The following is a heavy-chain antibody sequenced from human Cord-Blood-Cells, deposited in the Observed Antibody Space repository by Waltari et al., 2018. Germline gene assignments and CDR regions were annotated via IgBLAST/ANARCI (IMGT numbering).Heavy chain of an antibody. CDR1: GLTFSSYS. D-gene: IGHD6-6*01. Sequence: EVQLVESGGGLVQPGGSLRLSCAASGLTFSSYSMNWVRQAPGKGLEWVSYISSSSSTIYYADAVKGRFTISRDNAKNSLYLQMNSLRDEDTAVYYCAREYSSSGDAFDIWGQGTMVTVSS. CDR3: AREYSSSGDAFDI. V-gene: IGHV3-48*02. J-gene: IGHJ3*02. CDR2: ISSSSSTI.